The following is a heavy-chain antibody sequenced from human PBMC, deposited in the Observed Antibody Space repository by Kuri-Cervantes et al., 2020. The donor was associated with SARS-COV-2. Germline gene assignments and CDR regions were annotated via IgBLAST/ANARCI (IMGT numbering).Heavy chain of an antibody. J-gene: IGHJ4*02. V-gene: IGHV3-53*01. CDR3: ASIVTGDSSGYY. Sequence: GGSLRLSCASSGFTVSSNYMSWVRQAPGKGLEWVSVIYSGGSTYYAASVKGRFTISRDNSKNTLYLQMNSLGAEDTAVYYCASIVTGDSSGYYWGQGTLVTVSS. D-gene: IGHD3-22*01. CDR1: GFTVSSNY. CDR2: IYSGGST.